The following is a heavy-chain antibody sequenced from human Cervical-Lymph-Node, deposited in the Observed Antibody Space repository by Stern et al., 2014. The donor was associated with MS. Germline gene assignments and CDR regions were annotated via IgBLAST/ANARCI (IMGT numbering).Heavy chain of an antibody. D-gene: IGHD3-10*01. V-gene: IGHV2-70*04. J-gene: IGHJ3*02. Sequence: QVTLRESGPALVKPTQTLTLTCTFSGFSLSTRGMRVSWIRQPPGKALEWLARIDWDDDKFYSTSLKTRLTISKDTSKNQVVLTMTNMDPVDTATYYCARLQSGIGDTLDIWGQGTMVTVSS. CDR3: ARLQSGIGDTLDI. CDR2: IDWDDDK. CDR1: GFSLSTRGMR.